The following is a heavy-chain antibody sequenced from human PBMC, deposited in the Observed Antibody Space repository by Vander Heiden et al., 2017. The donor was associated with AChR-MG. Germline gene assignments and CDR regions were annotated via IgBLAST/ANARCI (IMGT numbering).Heavy chain of an antibody. J-gene: IGHJ3*02. CDR3: AGGPEAVDI. Sequence: QVQLQQSGPGLVKPSQTLSLTCAIFGDRVSDNSAAWNWIRPSPSRGLEWLGRTYYRSKWFNDYAVSVKSRITINPDTSKNQFSLQLYSVTPEDTAVYYCAGGPEAVDIWGQGTMVTVSS. CDR1: GDRVSDNSAA. V-gene: IGHV6-1*01. CDR2: TYYRSKWFN.